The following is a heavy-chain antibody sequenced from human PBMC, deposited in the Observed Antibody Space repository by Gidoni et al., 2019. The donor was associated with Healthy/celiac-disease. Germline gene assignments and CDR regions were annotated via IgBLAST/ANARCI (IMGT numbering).Heavy chain of an antibody. J-gene: IGHJ4*02. CDR3: ASKAGPFDY. D-gene: IGHD6-19*01. V-gene: IGHV4-34*01. CDR2: INHSGST. Sequence: SWIRQPPGKGLEWIGEINHSGSTNYNPSLKCRVTISVDTSKNQFSLKLSSVTAADTAVYYCASKAGPFDYWGQGTLVTVSS.